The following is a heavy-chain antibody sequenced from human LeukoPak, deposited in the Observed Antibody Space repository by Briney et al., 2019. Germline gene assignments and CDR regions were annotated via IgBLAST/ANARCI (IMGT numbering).Heavy chain of an antibody. V-gene: IGHV3-23*01. CDR2: ISGSGGST. D-gene: IGHD3-10*01. CDR1: GFTFSSYG. J-gene: IGHJ6*03. CDR3: AKVGFGELLFTRGYYYYYMDV. Sequence: PGGSLRLSCAASGFTFSSYGMSWVRQAPGKGLEWVSAISGSGGSTYYADSVKGRFTISRDNFKNTLYLQMNSLRAEDTAVYYCAKVGFGELLFTRGYYYYYMDVWGKGTTVTISS.